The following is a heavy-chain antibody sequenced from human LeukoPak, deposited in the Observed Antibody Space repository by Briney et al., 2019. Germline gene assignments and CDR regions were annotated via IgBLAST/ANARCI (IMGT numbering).Heavy chain of an antibody. Sequence: GGSLRLSCAASGFTFSSYGMHWVRQAPGKGLEWVAVIWYDGSNKYYADSVKGRFTISRDNSKNTLYLQMNSLRPEDTAVYYCAIEGDILTGLSGSYFDYWGQGTLVTVSS. CDR2: IWYDGSNK. V-gene: IGHV3-33*01. CDR1: GFTFSSYG. CDR3: AIEGDILTGLSGSYFDY. D-gene: IGHD3-9*01. J-gene: IGHJ4*02.